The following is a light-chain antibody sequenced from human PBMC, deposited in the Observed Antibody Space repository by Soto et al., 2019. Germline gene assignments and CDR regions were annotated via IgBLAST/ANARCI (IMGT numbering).Light chain of an antibody. J-gene: IGKJ2*01. Sequence: EIVMTQSPATLSVSPGKRATLSCRASQSVSSNLAWYQQKPGQAPRLLIYGASTRATGIPARFNGSGSGTEFTLTISSLQSEDFAVYYCQQYNNWLGTFGQGTKLEIK. CDR3: QQYNNWLGT. CDR2: GAS. CDR1: QSVSSN. V-gene: IGKV3-15*01.